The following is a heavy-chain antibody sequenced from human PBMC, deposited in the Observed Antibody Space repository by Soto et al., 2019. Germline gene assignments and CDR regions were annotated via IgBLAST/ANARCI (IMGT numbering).Heavy chain of an antibody. CDR3: AKAQEASGNVNSYLDY. CDR2: ITGSGDVS. J-gene: IGHJ4*02. CDR1: GFTFSNYA. Sequence: VHLLQSGGGLIQPGGSLRLSCTTSGFTFSNYAMSWVRQAPGKGLEGVSVITGSGDVSYVTDRFKGRFTVSRDNSKNTLFLEMSSLRAYDTAVYFCAKAQEASGNVNSYLDYWGQGIRVTVSP. V-gene: IGHV3-23*01. D-gene: IGHD2-15*01.